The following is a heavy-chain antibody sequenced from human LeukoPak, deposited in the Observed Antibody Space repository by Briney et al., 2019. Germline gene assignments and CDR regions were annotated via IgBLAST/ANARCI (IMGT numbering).Heavy chain of an antibody. CDR2: ISGSGGST. J-gene: IGHJ4*02. CDR1: GFTFSSYG. V-gene: IGHV3-23*01. CDR3: AKDQSGTRFDY. Sequence: GGSLRLSCAASGFTFSSYGMHWVRQAPGKGLEWVSAISGSGGSTYYADSVKGRFTISRDNSKNTLYLQMNSLRAEDTAVYYCAKDQSGTRFDYWGQGTLVTVSS. D-gene: IGHD1-26*01.